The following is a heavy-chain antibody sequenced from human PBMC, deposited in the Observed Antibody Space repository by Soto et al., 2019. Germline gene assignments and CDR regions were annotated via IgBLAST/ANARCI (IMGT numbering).Heavy chain of an antibody. CDR3: ARETYYDFWSGPYYGMDV. J-gene: IGHJ6*02. CDR2: ISYDGSNK. CDR1: GFTFSSYA. V-gene: IGHV3-30-3*01. Sequence: QVQLVESGGGVVQPGRSLRLSCAASGFTFSSYAMHWVRQAPGKGLEWVAVISYDGSNKYYADSVKGRFTISRDNSKNRLYLQMNGLRAEDTAVYYCARETYYDFWSGPYYGMDVWGQGTTVTVSS. D-gene: IGHD3-3*01.